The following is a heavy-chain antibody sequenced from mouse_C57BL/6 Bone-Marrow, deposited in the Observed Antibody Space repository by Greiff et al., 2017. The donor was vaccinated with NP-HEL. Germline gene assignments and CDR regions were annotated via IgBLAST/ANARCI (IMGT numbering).Heavy chain of an antibody. Sequence: VQLQQSGAELMTPGASVKLSCKATGYTFTGYCISWLNPRPGHGLEWIGEILPGSGSTNYNEKFKGKATFTADTSSNTAYMQLSSLTTEDSAIYYCARSLFGRSRYWYFDVWGTGTTVTVSS. CDR1: GYTFTGYC. CDR3: ARSLFGRSRYWYFDV. J-gene: IGHJ1*03. CDR2: ILPGSGST. D-gene: IGHD1-1*01. V-gene: IGHV1-9*01.